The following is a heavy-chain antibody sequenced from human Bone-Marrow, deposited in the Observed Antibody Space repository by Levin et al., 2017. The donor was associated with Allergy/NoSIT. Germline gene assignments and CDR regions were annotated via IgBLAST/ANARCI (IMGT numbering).Heavy chain of an antibody. Sequence: SLKISCAASGFNFDHYAMHWVRQAPGKGLEWVSGISWNSGSIGYEDSVQGRFTISRDNAKNSLYLQMNSLRPEDTAFYYCAKDTEYYYDSTGYYNYWGQGTLVTVSS. CDR3: AKDTEYYYDSTGYYNY. D-gene: IGHD3-22*01. V-gene: IGHV3-9*01. CDR2: ISWNSGSI. J-gene: IGHJ4*02. CDR1: GFNFDHYA.